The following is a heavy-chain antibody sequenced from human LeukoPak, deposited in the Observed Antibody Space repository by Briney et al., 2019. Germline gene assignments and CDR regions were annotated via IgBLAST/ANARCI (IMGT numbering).Heavy chain of an antibody. CDR1: GFTFSSYA. CDR3: AKDPPVSGFGEFRYYHYYTDV. D-gene: IGHD3-10*01. Sequence: GGSLRLSCAASGFTFSSYALSWGRHAPGKGLEWVSAISVIGNTYHADSVKGRFTISRDSSKNILYLQMNSMRAEDTAVNYCAKDPPVSGFGEFRYYHYYTDVWGKGTTVTVSS. J-gene: IGHJ6*03. V-gene: IGHV3-23*01. CDR2: ISVIGNT.